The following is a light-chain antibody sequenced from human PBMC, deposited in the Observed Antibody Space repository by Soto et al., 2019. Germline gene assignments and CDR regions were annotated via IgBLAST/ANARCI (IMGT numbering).Light chain of an antibody. Sequence: ALSQPASVSGSPGQSITISCTGTSSDVGGYNYVSWYQQHPGKAPKLMIYEVSNRPSGVSNRFSGSKSGNTASLTISGLQAEDEADYYCSSYTSSSTLYVFGTGTKVTVL. CDR1: SSDVGGYNY. CDR2: EVS. J-gene: IGLJ1*01. V-gene: IGLV2-14*01. CDR3: SSYTSSSTLYV.